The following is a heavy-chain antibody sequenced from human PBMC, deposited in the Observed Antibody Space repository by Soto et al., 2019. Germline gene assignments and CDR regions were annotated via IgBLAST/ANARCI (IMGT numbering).Heavy chain of an antibody. Sequence: QITLKESGPALVKPTQTLTLTCTFSGFSLTTSGVGVGWVRQPPGKAPEWLALIYWNDAKRYSPSLNSRLTITKDTSKNQVVLTMTNMDPVDTATYYCAHSGPWEPYDRSKSYKYLDYWGQGALVTVSS. CDR2: IYWNDAK. D-gene: IGHD1-26*01. CDR1: GFSLTTSGVG. CDR3: AHSGPWEPYDRSKSYKYLDY. V-gene: IGHV2-5*01. J-gene: IGHJ4*02.